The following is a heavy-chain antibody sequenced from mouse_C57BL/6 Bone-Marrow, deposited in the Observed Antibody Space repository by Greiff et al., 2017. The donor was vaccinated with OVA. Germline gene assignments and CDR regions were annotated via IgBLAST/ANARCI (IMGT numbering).Heavy chain of an antibody. J-gene: IGHJ3*01. V-gene: IGHV1-42*01. Sequence: VQLKESGPELVKPGASVKISCKASGYSFTGYYMNWVKQSPEKSLEWIGEINPSTGGTTYNQKFKAKATLTVDKSTSTAYMQRESLTSEDSAVYYCERGWTSPFAYWGQGTLVTVTA. CDR1: GYSFTGYY. CDR3: ERGWTSPFAY. CDR2: INPSTGGT.